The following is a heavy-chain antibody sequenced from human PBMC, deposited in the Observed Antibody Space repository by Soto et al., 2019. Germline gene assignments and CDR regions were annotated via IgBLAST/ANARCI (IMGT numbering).Heavy chain of an antibody. CDR1: GDTFKRHV. Sequence: QVHLVQSGAEVKKPGSSVKVSCKASGDTFKRHVFNWVRQAPGQGLEWMGGIMPIIGTPTYAQKFQGRVTISVDASTRTVYLELRSLRSDDTAIYYCARDLEFRDGNISHLDFWGQGTLVTVSS. CDR2: IMPIIGTP. V-gene: IGHV1-69*01. D-gene: IGHD3-3*02. J-gene: IGHJ4*02. CDR3: ARDLEFRDGNISHLDF.